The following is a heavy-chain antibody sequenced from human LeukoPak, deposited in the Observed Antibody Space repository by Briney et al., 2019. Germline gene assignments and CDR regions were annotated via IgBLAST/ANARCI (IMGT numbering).Heavy chain of an antibody. CDR3: ARVIWYCNSVGCSEYYFAF. V-gene: IGHV1-46*01. D-gene: IGHD2/OR15-2a*01. J-gene: IGHJ4*02. CDR2: VDPSGGRT. CDR1: GYTFTSYY. Sequence: ASVKVSCKASGYTFTSYYIHWVRQAPGQGLEWMGTVDPSGGRTTYAQKFQGRVTMTRDTSTSTVYMELSSLRSEDTAIYYCARVIWYCNSVGCSEYYFAFWGQGTLVTVSS.